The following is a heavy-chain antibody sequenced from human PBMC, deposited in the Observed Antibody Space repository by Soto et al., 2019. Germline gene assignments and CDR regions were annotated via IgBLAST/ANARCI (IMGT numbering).Heavy chain of an antibody. Sequence: GGSLRLSCGASGFTFSTYWMTWVRQAPGKGLEWVANIKKDGSEKYYADSVKGRFSISRDNAKNSLYLQMNSLRAEDTAVYYCATNADYYDNNRSYFPIQYFDYWGQGTLVTVSS. CDR2: IKKDGSEK. J-gene: IGHJ4*02. V-gene: IGHV3-7*01. CDR1: GFTFSTYW. CDR3: ATNADYYDNNRSYFPIQYFDY. D-gene: IGHD3-22*01.